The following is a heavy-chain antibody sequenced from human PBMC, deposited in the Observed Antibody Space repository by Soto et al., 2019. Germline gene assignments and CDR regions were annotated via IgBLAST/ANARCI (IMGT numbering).Heavy chain of an antibody. Sequence: QVQLVESGVGVVQPGRSLRLSCAASGFTFSSYGMHWVRQAPGKGLEWVAVIWYDGSNKYYADSVKGRFTISRDNSKNTLYLQMNSLRAEDTAVYYCARLNTGWYFDFWGRGTLVTVSS. D-gene: IGHD4-17*01. CDR1: GFTFSSYG. V-gene: IGHV3-33*01. CDR2: IWYDGSNK. J-gene: IGHJ2*01. CDR3: ARLNTGWYFDF.